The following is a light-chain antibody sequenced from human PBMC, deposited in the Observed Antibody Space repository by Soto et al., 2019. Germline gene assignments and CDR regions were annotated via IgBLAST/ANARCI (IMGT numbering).Light chain of an antibody. CDR1: QSVSNNY. CDR2: GAS. CDR3: QQYGSSGT. Sequence: EIVLTLSPGTLSLTPGERATLSCRASQSVSNNYLAWYQQKPGQAPRLLIYGASNRATGIPDRFSGSGSGTDCTLTISRLEPEDFAVYYCQQYGSSGTFGQGTKVDIK. V-gene: IGKV3-20*01. J-gene: IGKJ1*01.